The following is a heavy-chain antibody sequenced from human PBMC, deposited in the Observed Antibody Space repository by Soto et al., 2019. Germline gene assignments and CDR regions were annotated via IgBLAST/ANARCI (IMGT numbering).Heavy chain of an antibody. CDR1: GYTLTELS. CDR3: ASQVATISNYYYYGMDV. Sequence: ASVKVSCKVSGYTLTELSMHWVRQAPGQGLEWMGGIIPIFGTANYAQKFQGRVTITADESTSTAYMELSSLRSEDTAVYYCASQVATISNYYYYGMDVWGQGTTVTVSS. J-gene: IGHJ6*02. V-gene: IGHV1-69*13. CDR2: IIPIFGTA. D-gene: IGHD5-12*01.